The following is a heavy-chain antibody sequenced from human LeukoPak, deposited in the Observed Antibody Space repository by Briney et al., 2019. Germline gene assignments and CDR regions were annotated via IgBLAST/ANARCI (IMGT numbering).Heavy chain of an antibody. V-gene: IGHV4-4*02. D-gene: IGHD5-24*01. Sequence: SETLSLTCGVSGGSISSTNWWSWVRQPPGQGLEWIGEISLAGRTNYNPSLNGRVTMSLDESSNQLSLKLSSVTAADTAVYYCVRQTRDGYNYHYWGQGTLVTVSS. CDR1: GGSISSTNW. J-gene: IGHJ4*02. CDR3: VRQTRDGYNYHY. CDR2: ISLAGRT.